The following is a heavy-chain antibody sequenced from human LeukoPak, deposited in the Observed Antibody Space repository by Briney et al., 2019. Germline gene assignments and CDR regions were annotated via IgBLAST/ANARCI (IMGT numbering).Heavy chain of an antibody. CDR3: ARDPWSYYYMDV. CDR1: GGSISSYY. Sequence: SETLSLTCTVSGGSISSYYWSWIRQPPGKGLEGIGYIYYSGSTNYNPSIKSRATISVDTSKNQFSLKLSSVTAADTAVYYCARDPWSYYYMDVWGKGTTVTVSS. D-gene: IGHD2-8*01. J-gene: IGHJ6*03. CDR2: IYYSGST. V-gene: IGHV4-59*01.